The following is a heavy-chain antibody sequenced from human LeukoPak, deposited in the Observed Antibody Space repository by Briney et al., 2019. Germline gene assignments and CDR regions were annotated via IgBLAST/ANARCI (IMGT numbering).Heavy chain of an antibody. J-gene: IGHJ6*02. Sequence: PGGSLRLSCAASGFTSSRYSMNWARQAPGKGLEWVASINHNGNVNYYVDSVKGRFTISRDNAKNSLYLQMSNLRAEDTAVYFCARGGGLDVWGQGATVTVSS. D-gene: IGHD3-16*01. CDR3: ARGGGLDV. CDR2: INHNGNVN. CDR1: GFTSSRYS. V-gene: IGHV3-7*03.